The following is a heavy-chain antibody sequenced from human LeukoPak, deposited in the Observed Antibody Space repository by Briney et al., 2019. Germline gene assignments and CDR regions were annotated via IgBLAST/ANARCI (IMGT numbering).Heavy chain of an antibody. CDR3: ARGQILYTGNYNALDY. CDR2: ISYDGSNK. Sequence: GGSLRLSCAASGFTFSSYGMHWVRQAPGKGLEWVAVISYDGSNKYYADSVKGRFTISRDNAKNSLYLQMNSLRAEDTAVYYCARGQILYTGNYNALDYWGQGTLVAVSS. V-gene: IGHV3-30*03. CDR1: GFTFSSYG. D-gene: IGHD1-26*01. J-gene: IGHJ4*02.